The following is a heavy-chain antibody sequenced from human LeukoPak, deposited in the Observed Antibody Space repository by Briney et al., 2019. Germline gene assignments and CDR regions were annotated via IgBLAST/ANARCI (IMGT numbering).Heavy chain of an antibody. Sequence: SETLSLPCAVSDYSISSGYHWGWIRQPPEKGLEWIGSISRSGSTYYSPSLKGRVTMSVDSSKNEFSLNLSSVTAADTAVYYCARGYIGNSGRYYYYYMDVWGKGTTVTVSS. CDR1: DYSISSGYH. CDR2: ISRSGST. CDR3: ARGYIGNSGRYYYYYMDV. V-gene: IGHV4-38-2*01. J-gene: IGHJ6*03. D-gene: IGHD1-26*01.